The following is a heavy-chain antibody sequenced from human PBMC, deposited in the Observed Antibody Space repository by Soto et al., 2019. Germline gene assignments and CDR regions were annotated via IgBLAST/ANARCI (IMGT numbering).Heavy chain of an antibody. J-gene: IGHJ6*02. Sequence: GGSLRLSCAASGFTFSSYAMHWVRQAPGKGLEWVAVISYDGSNKYYADSVKGRFTISRDNSKNTLYLQMNSLRAEDTAVYYCARERAYYYGSGSYYNGGYGMDVWGQGTTVTVSS. CDR1: GFTFSSYA. V-gene: IGHV3-30-3*01. CDR2: ISYDGSNK. CDR3: ARERAYYYGSGSYYNGGYGMDV. D-gene: IGHD3-10*01.